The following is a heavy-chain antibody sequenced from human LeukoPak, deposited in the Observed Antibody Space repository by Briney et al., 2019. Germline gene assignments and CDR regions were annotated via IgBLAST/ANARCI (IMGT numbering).Heavy chain of an antibody. CDR3: ARDEGYCSSTSCYNWFGP. CDR1: GGSISSGGYY. D-gene: IGHD2-2*01. V-gene: IGHV4-30-2*01. CDR2: IYHSGST. Sequence: SETLSLTCTVSGGSISSGGYYWSWVRQPPGKGLEWIGYIYHSGSTYYNPSLKSRVTISVDRSKNQFSLKLSSVTAADTAVYYCARDEGYCSSTSCYNWFGPWGQGTLVTVSS. J-gene: IGHJ5*02.